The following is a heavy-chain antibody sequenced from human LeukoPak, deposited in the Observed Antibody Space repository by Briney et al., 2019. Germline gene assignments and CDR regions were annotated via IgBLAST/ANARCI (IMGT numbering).Heavy chain of an antibody. Sequence: PGGSLRPSCAASGFTFSDYYMSWIRQAPGKGLEWVSYISSSGSTIYYADSVKGRFTISRDNAKNSLYLQMNSLRAEDTAVYYCARSPGYDILTGYYSYYYGMDVWGQGTTVTVSS. CDR3: ARSPGYDILTGYYSYYYGMDV. CDR2: ISSSGSTI. V-gene: IGHV3-11*01. CDR1: GFTFSDYY. J-gene: IGHJ6*02. D-gene: IGHD3-9*01.